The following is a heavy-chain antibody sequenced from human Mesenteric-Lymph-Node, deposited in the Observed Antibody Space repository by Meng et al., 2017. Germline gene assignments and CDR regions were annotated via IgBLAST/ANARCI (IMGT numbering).Heavy chain of an antibody. Sequence: GESLKISCVASGFTFNNYWIHWVRQASGKGLVWVSRISGDGSSTSYADSVKGRFTISRDNAKNMLYLQMNSLRVEDTGVYYCARRGTGVTTMLDYWGQGSLVTVSS. D-gene: IGHD5-12*01. CDR3: ARRGTGVTTMLDY. J-gene: IGHJ4*02. V-gene: IGHV3-74*01. CDR1: GFTFNNYW. CDR2: ISGDGSST.